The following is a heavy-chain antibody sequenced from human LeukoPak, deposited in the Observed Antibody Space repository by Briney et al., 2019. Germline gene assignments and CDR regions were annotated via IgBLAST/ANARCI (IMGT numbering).Heavy chain of an antibody. CDR1: GFTFSSYS. CDR3: ARGTRIQLWSGDY. D-gene: IGHD5-18*01. Sequence: GGSLRLSCAASGFTFSSYSMNWVRQAPGKGLEWVSSISSSSSYIYYADSVKGRFTISRDNAKNSLYLQMNSLRAEDTAVYYCARGTRIQLWSGDYWGQGTLVTVSS. V-gene: IGHV3-21*01. J-gene: IGHJ4*02. CDR2: ISSSSSYI.